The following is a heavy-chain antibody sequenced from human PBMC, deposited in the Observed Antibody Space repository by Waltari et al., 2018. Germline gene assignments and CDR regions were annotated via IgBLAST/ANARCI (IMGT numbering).Heavy chain of an antibody. D-gene: IGHD1-26*01. Sequence: QVQLVQSGAEVKKPGASVKVSCKASAYRFPNNGFSWVRQAPGQGPEWMGWISGYNGNTKYAQKLQGRVTMTTDTSTSTAYMELRSLRSDDAAVYYCAGSTSPLGYYYYGMDVWGQGTTVTVSS. CDR1: AYRFPNNG. V-gene: IGHV1-18*04. CDR2: ISGYNGNT. J-gene: IGHJ6*02. CDR3: AGSTSPLGYYYYGMDV.